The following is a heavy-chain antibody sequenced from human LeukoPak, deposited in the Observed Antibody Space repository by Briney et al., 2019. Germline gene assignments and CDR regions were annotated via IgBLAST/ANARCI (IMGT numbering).Heavy chain of an antibody. V-gene: IGHV3-53*05. CDR1: GFTVSSNY. CDR2: IYSGGST. D-gene: IGHD5-12*01. J-gene: IGHJ4*02. Sequence: GGSLRLSCAASGFTVSSNYMSWVRQAPGKGLEWVSVIYSGGSTYYADSVKGRFTISRDDSKNTVYLQMNSLRSEDTAVYYCARDQLAFSGYDTLFDYWGQGTLVAVSS. CDR3: ARDQLAFSGYDTLFDY.